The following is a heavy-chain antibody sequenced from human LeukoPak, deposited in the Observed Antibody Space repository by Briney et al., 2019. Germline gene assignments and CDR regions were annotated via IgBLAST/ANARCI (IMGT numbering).Heavy chain of an antibody. D-gene: IGHD6-6*01. V-gene: IGHV3-7*03. CDR3: ARSSYSSSSSV. CDR1: GFTFSSYW. J-gene: IGHJ3*01. CDR2: IKQDGSEK. Sequence: GGSLRLSCVVSGFTFSSYWMSWVRQAPGKGLEWVANIKQDGSEKYYVDSVKGRFTISRDNAKNSLYLQINSLRAEDTAVYYCARSSYSSSSSVWGQGTMVTVSS.